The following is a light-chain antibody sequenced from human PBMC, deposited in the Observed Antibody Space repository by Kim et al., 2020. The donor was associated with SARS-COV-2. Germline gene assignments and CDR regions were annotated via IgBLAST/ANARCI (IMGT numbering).Light chain of an antibody. V-gene: IGLV3-19*01. J-gene: IGLJ2*01. CDR2: AKN. CDR1: SLRTSY. Sequence: SSELTQDPAVSVALGQTVRITCQGDSLRTSYASWYQQKPGQAPLLVIYAKNNRPSGIPDRFSGSSSGNTASLTITGAQAEDEADYYCNSRDSSNNHLIFGGGTKVTVL. CDR3: NSRDSSNNHLI.